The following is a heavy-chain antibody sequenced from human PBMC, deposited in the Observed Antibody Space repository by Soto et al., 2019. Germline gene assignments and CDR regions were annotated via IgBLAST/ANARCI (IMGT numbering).Heavy chain of an antibody. V-gene: IGHV3-30-3*01. CDR3: ARDPHVTGTLDY. CDR1: GFTFSSYA. Sequence: QVQLVESGGGVVQPGRSLRLSCAASGFTFSSYAMHWVRQAPGKGLEWVAVISYDGSNKYYADSVKGRFTISRDKSKNTLYLEMNSLRAEDTAVYYCARDPHVTGTLDYGGQGTLVTGSS. J-gene: IGHJ4*02. D-gene: IGHD1-20*01. CDR2: ISYDGSNK.